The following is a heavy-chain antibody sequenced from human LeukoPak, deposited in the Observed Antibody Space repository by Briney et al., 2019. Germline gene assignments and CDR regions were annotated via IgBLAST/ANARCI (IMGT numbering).Heavy chain of an antibody. V-gene: IGHV4-39*01. CDR3: ARLLIYYFDY. J-gene: IGHJ4*02. CDR2: IYYSGST. CDR1: GGSISSSSYY. Sequence: SETLSLTCTVSGGSISSSSYYWGWIRQPPGKGLEWIGSIYYSGSTYYNPSLKSRVTISVDTSKNQFSPKLSSVTAADTAVYYCARLLIYYFDYWGQGTLVTVSS. D-gene: IGHD2/OR15-2a*01.